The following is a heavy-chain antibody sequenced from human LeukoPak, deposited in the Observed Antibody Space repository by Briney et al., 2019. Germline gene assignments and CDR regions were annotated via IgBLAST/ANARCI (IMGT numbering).Heavy chain of an antibody. D-gene: IGHD6-13*01. CDR1: GFTFDDYA. V-gene: IGHV3-43*02. CDR2: ISGDGGST. J-gene: IGHJ4*02. Sequence: GGSLRLSCAASGFTFDDYAMHWVRHAPGKGLEGASLISGDGGSTYYADSVKGRFTISRDNSKNSLYLQMNSLRTEDTALYYCAKDEQQPFDYWGQGTLATVSS. CDR3: AKDEQQPFDY.